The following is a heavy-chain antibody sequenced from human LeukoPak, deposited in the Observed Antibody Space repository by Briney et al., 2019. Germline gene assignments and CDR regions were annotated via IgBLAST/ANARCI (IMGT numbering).Heavy chain of an antibody. V-gene: IGHV1-2*02. J-gene: IGHJ5*02. Sequence: ASVKVSCKASGYTFTSYDINWVRQAPGQGLEWMGWINPNSGGTNYAQKFQGRVTMTRDTSISTAYMELSRLRSDDTAVYYCARAGSVTIFGVVISRKNWFDPWGQGTLVTVSS. CDR1: GYTFTSYD. D-gene: IGHD3-3*01. CDR3: ARAGSVTIFGVVISRKNWFDP. CDR2: INPNSGGT.